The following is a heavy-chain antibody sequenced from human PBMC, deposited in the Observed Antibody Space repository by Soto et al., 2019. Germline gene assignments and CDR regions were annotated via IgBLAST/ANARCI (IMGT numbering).Heavy chain of an antibody. CDR2: IVVGIGNT. D-gene: IGHD6-6*01. J-gene: IGHJ6*02. V-gene: IGHV1-58*01. CDR3: AADSPEPIAARPLYYYYYGMDV. CDR1: GFTFTSSA. Sequence: GASVKVSCKASGFTFTSSAVQWVRQARGQRLEWIGWIVVGIGNTNYAQKFQERVTITRDMSTSTAYMELSSLRSEDTAVYYCAADSPEPIAARPLYYYYYGMDVWGQGTTVTVSS.